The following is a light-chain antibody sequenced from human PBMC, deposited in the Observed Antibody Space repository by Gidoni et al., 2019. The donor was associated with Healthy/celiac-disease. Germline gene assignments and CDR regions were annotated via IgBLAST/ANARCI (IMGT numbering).Light chain of an antibody. CDR3: QQYYSYPRT. V-gene: IGKV1-8*01. Sequence: IRFTQSPSSFSASTGERVTITCRASQCISSYLAWYQQKPGKAPKLLIYAASTMQSGVPARFSGSGSGTDFTLTIGSLQSEDFATYYCQQYYSYPRTFGPGTKVEIK. CDR2: AAS. CDR1: QCISSY. J-gene: IGKJ3*01.